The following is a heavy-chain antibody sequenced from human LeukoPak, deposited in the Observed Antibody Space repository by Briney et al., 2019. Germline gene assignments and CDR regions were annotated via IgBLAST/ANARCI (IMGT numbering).Heavy chain of an antibody. CDR3: ASYGDYVSIDY. V-gene: IGHV3-7*03. D-gene: IGHD4-17*01. CDR2: IKQDGSEK. Sequence: PGGSLRLSCAASGFTFSSYWMSWVRQAPGKGLEWVANIKQDGSEKYYVDSVKGRFIISRDNAKNSLYLQMNSLRAEDTAVYYCASYGDYVSIDYWGQGTLVTVSS. CDR1: GFTFSSYW. J-gene: IGHJ4*02.